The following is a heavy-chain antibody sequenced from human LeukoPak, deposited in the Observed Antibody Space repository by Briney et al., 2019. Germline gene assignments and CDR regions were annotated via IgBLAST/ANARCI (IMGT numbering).Heavy chain of an antibody. CDR2: IWCDETTK. Sequence: PGGSLRLSCVASGFTFSTYGMHWVRQAPGKGLEWVAIIWCDETTKYYVGSVKGRFTISRDNSKNTLYLQMSSLRAEDTAVYYCVKDGVYDSSGYYHPSFFDYWGQGTLVTVSS. CDR3: VKDGVYDSSGYYHPSFFDY. J-gene: IGHJ4*02. CDR1: GFTFSTYG. D-gene: IGHD3-22*01. V-gene: IGHV3-30*02.